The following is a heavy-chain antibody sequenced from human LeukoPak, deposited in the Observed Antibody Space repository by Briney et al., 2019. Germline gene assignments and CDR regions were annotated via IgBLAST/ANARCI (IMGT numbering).Heavy chain of an antibody. CDR1: GGSISSYY. CDR2: IYYSGST. D-gene: IGHD3-3*01. Sequence: PSETLPLTCTVSGGSISSYYWSWIRQPPGKGLEWIGYIYYSGSTNYNPSLKSRVTISVDTSKNQFSLKLSSVTAADTAVYYCARDRSYYDFWSGYLGPGRLYGMDVWGQGTTVTVSS. J-gene: IGHJ6*02. V-gene: IGHV4-59*01. CDR3: ARDRSYYDFWSGYLGPGRLYGMDV.